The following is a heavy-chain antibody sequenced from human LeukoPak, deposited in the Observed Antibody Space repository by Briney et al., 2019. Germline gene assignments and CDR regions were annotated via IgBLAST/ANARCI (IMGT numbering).Heavy chain of an antibody. Sequence: GGSLRLSCAASGFTFSSYWMSWVRQAPGKGLEWVANIKQDGSEKYYVDSVKGRFTISRDNAKNSLYLQMNSLRAEDTAVYYCARDGRAYSSGWSLPYFDYWRQGTLVTVSS. J-gene: IGHJ4*02. V-gene: IGHV3-7*01. CDR2: IKQDGSEK. CDR1: GFTFSSYW. D-gene: IGHD6-19*01. CDR3: ARDGRAYSSGWSLPYFDY.